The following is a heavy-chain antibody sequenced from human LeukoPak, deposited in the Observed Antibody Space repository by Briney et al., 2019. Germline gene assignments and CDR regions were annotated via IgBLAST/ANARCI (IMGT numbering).Heavy chain of an antibody. D-gene: IGHD3-10*01. V-gene: IGHV1-2*06. CDR2: INPNSGGT. Sequence: GASVKVSCKASGYTFTGYYMHWVQQAPGQGLEWMGRINPNSGGTNYAQKFQGRVTMTRDTSISTAYMELSRLRSDDTAVYYCARGHMVRGVITIFDYWGQGTLVTVSS. CDR3: ARGHMVRGVITIFDY. CDR1: GYTFTGYY. J-gene: IGHJ4*02.